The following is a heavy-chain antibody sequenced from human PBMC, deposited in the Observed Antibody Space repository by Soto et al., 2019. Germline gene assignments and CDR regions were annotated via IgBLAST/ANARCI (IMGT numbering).Heavy chain of an antibody. Sequence: QVQLVESGGGVVQPGRSLSLSYVASGFTFSTYGMHWVRQAPGKGLEWVAMTWNDGSHKYYADPVKDRFTISRDNFKNTLYLQINSLRDEDSAVYYCTTELNDMQAFDIWGQGTMVTVSS. D-gene: IGHD1-1*01. J-gene: IGHJ3*02. V-gene: IGHV3-33*01. CDR1: GFTFSTYG. CDR3: TTELNDMQAFDI. CDR2: TWNDGSHK.